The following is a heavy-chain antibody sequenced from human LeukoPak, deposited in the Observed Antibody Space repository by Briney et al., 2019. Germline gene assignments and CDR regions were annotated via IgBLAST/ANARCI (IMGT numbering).Heavy chain of an antibody. CDR1: GFALSDYA. V-gene: IGHV3-21*01. D-gene: IGHD5-24*01. Sequence: PGGSLRLSCAASGFALSDYAINWVRQAPGKGLEWVSSISSGATYIYYADSVKGRFTISRDNAKNSLYLQMNSLRAEDTAVYYCARVPGEMATHYYYYYMDVWGKGTTVTVSS. CDR2: ISSGATYI. CDR3: ARVPGEMATHYYYYYMDV. J-gene: IGHJ6*03.